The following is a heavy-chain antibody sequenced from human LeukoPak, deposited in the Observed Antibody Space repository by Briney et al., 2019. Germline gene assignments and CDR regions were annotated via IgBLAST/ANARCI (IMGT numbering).Heavy chain of an antibody. CDR2: IYSGGST. CDR1: GFTVISNY. V-gene: IGHV3-53*01. Sequence: GGSLRLSCAASGFTVISNYMSWVRQAPGKGLEWVSIIYSGGSTYYADSVKGRFTNSRDNSKNTLYLQMNSLRADDTAVYYCAGANFDYWGQGTLVTVSS. J-gene: IGHJ4*02. CDR3: AGANFDY.